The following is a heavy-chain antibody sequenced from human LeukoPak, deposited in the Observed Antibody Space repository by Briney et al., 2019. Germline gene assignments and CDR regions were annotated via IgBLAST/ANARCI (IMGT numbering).Heavy chain of an antibody. CDR2: IYYSGST. CDR1: GGSFSGYY. CDR3: AAYCTNGVCHGGAFDI. V-gene: IGHV4-59*06. Sequence: PSETLSLTCAVYGGSFSGYYWSWIRQPPGKGLEWIGYIYYSGSTYYNPSLKSRVTISVDTSKNQFSLKLSSVTAADTAVYYCAAYCTNGVCHGGAFDIWGQGTMVTVSS. J-gene: IGHJ3*02. D-gene: IGHD2-8*01.